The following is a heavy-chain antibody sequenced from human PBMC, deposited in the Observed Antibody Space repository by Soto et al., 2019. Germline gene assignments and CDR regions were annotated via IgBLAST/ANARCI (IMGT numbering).Heavy chain of an antibody. D-gene: IGHD6-13*01. V-gene: IGHV3-48*03. CDR3: ARVGRSSWYVWLGMDV. CDR2: ISSSGSTI. CDR1: GFTFSSYE. J-gene: IGHJ6*02. Sequence: EVQLVESGGGLVQPGGSLRLSCAASGFTFSSYEMNWVRQAPGKGLEWVSYISSSGSTIYYADSVKGRFTISRDNAKNSLYLQMNSLRAEDTAVYYCARVGRSSWYVWLGMDVWGQGTTVTVSS.